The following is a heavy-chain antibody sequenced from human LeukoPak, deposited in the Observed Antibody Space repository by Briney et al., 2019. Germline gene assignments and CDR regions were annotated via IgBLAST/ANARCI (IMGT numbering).Heavy chain of an antibody. J-gene: IGHJ6*02. CDR3: ARRRITIFGVVIHYYGMDV. CDR2: ISYDGSNK. D-gene: IGHD3-3*01. Sequence: GGSLRLSCAASGFTFSSYAMHWVRQAPGKGLEWVAVISYDGSNKYYADSVKGRFTISRDNSKNTLYLQMNSLRAEDTAVYYCARRRITIFGVVIHYYGMDVWGQGTTVTVSS. V-gene: IGHV3-30-3*01. CDR1: GFTFSSYA.